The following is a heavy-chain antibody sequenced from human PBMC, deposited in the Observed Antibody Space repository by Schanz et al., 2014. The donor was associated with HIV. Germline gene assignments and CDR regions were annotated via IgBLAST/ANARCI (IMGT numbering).Heavy chain of an antibody. CDR1: GFNVSRSY. CDR2: MYSDGTS. D-gene: IGHD6-13*01. Sequence: EVQLAETGGGLIQPGGSLRLSCVASGFNVSRSYISWVRQAPGKGLEWVSVMYSDGTSHYEDSVKGRFTLTRDNPKNTLYLQMSNLRVDDTAVYYCARDPDPYRLSNSWPHWGQGTLVTVSS. J-gene: IGHJ4*02. V-gene: IGHV3-53*02. CDR3: ARDPDPYRLSNSWPH.